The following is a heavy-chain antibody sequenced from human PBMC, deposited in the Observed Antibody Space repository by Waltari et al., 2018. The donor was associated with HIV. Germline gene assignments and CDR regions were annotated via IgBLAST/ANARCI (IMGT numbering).Heavy chain of an antibody. D-gene: IGHD1-26*01. V-gene: IGHV3-48*03. CDR1: GFTLSTYE. J-gene: IGHJ4*02. CDR2: ISSSVSTR. Sequence: EVQVVESGGGLVQHGWSLRLSCATSGFTLSTYEMNWVRQAPGKGRGWVTYISSSVSTRYYADSVKGRFTTYRDNAKNSLYLHMNSLGAEDPAVYFCARDGSSYYGLDYWGRGTLVTVSS. CDR3: ARDGSSYYGLDY.